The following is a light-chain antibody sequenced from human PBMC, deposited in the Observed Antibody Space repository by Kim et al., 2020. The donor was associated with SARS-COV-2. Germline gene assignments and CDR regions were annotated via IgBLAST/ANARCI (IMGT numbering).Light chain of an antibody. CDR2: GKN. CDR3: NSRDSSGNLWV. J-gene: IGLJ3*02. Sequence: AFGQTVRITCQGDRLRSYYARWYQQKPGQAPVLVIYGKNNRPSGIPDRFSGSSSGNTASLTITGAQAEDEADYYCNSRDSSGNLWVFGGGTQLTVL. V-gene: IGLV3-19*01. CDR1: RLRSYY.